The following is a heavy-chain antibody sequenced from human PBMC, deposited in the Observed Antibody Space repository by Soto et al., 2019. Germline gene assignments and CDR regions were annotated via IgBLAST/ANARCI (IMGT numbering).Heavy chain of an antibody. Sequence: PGEPRKISCKGSGYSFAGYWITWVRQKPGKGLEWMGRIDPSDSQTYYSPSFRGHVTISVTKSITTVFLQWSSLRASDTAMYYCARQIYDSDTGPNFQYYFDSWGQGTPVTVSS. CDR2: IDPSDSQT. CDR1: GYSFAGYW. D-gene: IGHD3-22*01. J-gene: IGHJ4*02. CDR3: ARQIYDSDTGPNFQYYFDS. V-gene: IGHV5-10-1*01.